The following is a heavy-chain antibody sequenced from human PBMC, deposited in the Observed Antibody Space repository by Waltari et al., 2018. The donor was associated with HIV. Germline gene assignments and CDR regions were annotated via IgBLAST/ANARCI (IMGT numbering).Heavy chain of an antibody. CDR2: IYYSGST. Sequence: QLQLQESGPGLVKPSETLSLTCTVSGGSISSSSYYWGWIRQPPGKGLEWIGSIYYSGSTYYNPSLKSRVTISVDTSKNQLSLKLSSVTAADTAVYYCARQLSYDSSGYYYETVDYFDYWGQGTLVTVSS. V-gene: IGHV4-39*01. D-gene: IGHD3-22*01. J-gene: IGHJ4*02. CDR1: GGSISSSSYY. CDR3: ARQLSYDSSGYYYETVDYFDY.